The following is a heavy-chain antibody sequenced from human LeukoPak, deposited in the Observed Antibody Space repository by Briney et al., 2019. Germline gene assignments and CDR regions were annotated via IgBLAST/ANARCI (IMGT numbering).Heavy chain of an antibody. CDR3: ARGSTSCYKPPCFDY. D-gene: IGHD2-2*02. CDR1: GYTFTGYY. Sequence: ASVKVSCKASGYTFTGYYVHWVRQAPGQGLEWMGWINPNSGGTNYAQKFQGRITMTRDTSISTAYMELSRLRSDDTAVYYCARGSTSCYKPPCFDYWGQGTLVTVSS. J-gene: IGHJ4*02. CDR2: INPNSGGT. V-gene: IGHV1-2*02.